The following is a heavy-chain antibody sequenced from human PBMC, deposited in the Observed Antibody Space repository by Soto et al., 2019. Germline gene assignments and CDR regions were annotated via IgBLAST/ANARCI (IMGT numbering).Heavy chain of an antibody. CDR2: IYYSGST. CDR1: GGSISSYY. Sequence: SETLSLTCTVSGGSISSYYWSWIRQPPGKGLEWIGYIYYSGSTNYNPSLKSRVTISVDTSKNQFSLKLSSVTAADTAVYYCARVGRGYSYGYYFDYWGQGTLVTVSS. CDR3: ARVGRGYSYGYYFDY. D-gene: IGHD5-18*01. J-gene: IGHJ4*02. V-gene: IGHV4-59*01.